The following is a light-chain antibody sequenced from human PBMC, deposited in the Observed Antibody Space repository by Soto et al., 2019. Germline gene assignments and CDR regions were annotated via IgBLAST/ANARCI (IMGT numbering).Light chain of an antibody. Sequence: QPVLTQSPSASASLGASVKLTCTLSSGHSSYAIAWHQQQPEKGPRYLMKLNSDGSQSKGDGIPDRFSGSSSGGERYLTISSLQSEDEADYYCQTWGTGIVVFGGGTKVTVL. J-gene: IGLJ2*01. V-gene: IGLV4-69*01. CDR3: QTWGTGIVV. CDR1: SGHSSYA. CDR2: LNSDGSQ.